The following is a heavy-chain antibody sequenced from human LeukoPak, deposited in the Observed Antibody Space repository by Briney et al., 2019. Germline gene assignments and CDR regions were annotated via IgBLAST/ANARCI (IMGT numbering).Heavy chain of an antibody. V-gene: IGHV3-48*02. CDR1: GFTFSSYS. CDR2: ISGSSSST. J-gene: IGHJ4*02. D-gene: IGHD4-4*01. CDR3: AREPRCSNCALDY. Sequence: GGSLRLSCAASGFTFSSYSMNWVRQAPGKGLEWVSYISGSSSSTYYADSVKGRFTISRDNAKNSLNLQMSSLRDEDTAVYYCAREPRCSNCALDYWGRGTLVTVSS.